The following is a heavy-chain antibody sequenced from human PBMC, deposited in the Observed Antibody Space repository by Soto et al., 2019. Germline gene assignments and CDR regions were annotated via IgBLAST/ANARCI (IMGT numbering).Heavy chain of an antibody. CDR3: AKVNRFLEWLLSGYYFDY. V-gene: IGHV3-23*01. J-gene: IGHJ4*02. Sequence: GGSLRLSCAASGFTFSSYAMSWVRQAPGKGLEWVSAISGSGGSTYYADSVKGRFTISRDNSKNTLYLQMNSLRAEDTAVYYCAKVNRFLEWLLSGYYFDYWGQGTLVTVSS. CDR1: GFTFSSYA. D-gene: IGHD3-3*01. CDR2: ISGSGGST.